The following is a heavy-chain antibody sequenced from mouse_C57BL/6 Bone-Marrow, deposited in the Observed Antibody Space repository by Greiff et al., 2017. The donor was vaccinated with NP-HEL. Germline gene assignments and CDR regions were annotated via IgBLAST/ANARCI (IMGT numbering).Heavy chain of an antibody. CDR2: IYPGDGDT. Sequence: VMLVESGAELVKPGASVKISCKASGYAFSSYWMNWVKQRPGKGLEWIGQIYPGDGDTNYNGKFKGKATLTADKSSSTAYMQLSSLTSEDSAVYFCAKGVYYGNYGGFAYWGQGTLVTVSA. V-gene: IGHV1-80*01. J-gene: IGHJ3*01. CDR1: GYAFSSYW. CDR3: AKGVYYGNYGGFAY. D-gene: IGHD2-1*01.